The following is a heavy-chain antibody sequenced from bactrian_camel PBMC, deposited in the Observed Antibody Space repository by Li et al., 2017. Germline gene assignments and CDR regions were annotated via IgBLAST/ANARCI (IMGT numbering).Heavy chain of an antibody. CDR1: GYTFNEHC. CDR2: IHTSASRT. D-gene: IGHD1*01. CDR3: AADWGRCYVIGKVDLGRIDH. J-gene: IGHJ4*01. V-gene: IGHV3S1*01. Sequence: HVQLVESGGDSVQTGGSLRLSCVASGYTFNEHCMAWFRQTPGKEREGVASIHTSASRTRYGDFVKGRFTISADTAKNTVYLQLHNLQPEDTAIYYCAADWGRCYVIGKVDLGRIDHWGLGTQVTVS.